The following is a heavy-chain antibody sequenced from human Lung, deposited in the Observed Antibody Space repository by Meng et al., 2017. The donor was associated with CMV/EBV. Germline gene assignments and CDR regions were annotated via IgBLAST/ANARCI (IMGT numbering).Heavy chain of an antibody. Sequence: SXTLSLXCTVSGDSISSSSYYWGWIRQPPGKGLEWIGSIYYSGSTNYNPSLKSRVTISIDTSKNQFSLKLSSVTAADTAVYYCATDQQYSSSIYCGQGTLVTVSS. J-gene: IGHJ4*02. D-gene: IGHD6-6*01. V-gene: IGHV4-39*07. CDR1: GDSISSSSYY. CDR3: ATDQQYSSSIY. CDR2: IYYSGST.